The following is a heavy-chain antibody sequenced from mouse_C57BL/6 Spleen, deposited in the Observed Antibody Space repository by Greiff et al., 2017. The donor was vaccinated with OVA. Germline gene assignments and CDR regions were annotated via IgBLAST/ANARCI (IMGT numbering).Heavy chain of an antibody. CDR2: ISSGSSTI. Sequence: EVKVVESGGGLVKPGGSLKLSCAASGFTFSDYGMHWVRQAPEKGLEWVAYISSGSSTIYYADTVKGRFTISRDNAKNTLFLQMTSLRSEDTAMYYCARKELVFDYWGQGTTLTVSS. J-gene: IGHJ2*01. CDR1: GFTFSDYG. D-gene: IGHD4-1*01. V-gene: IGHV5-17*01. CDR3: ARKELVFDY.